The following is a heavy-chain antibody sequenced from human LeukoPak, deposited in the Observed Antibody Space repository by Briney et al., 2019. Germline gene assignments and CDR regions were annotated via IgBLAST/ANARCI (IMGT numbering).Heavy chain of an antibody. J-gene: IGHJ4*02. D-gene: IGHD3-9*01. CDR1: GCSISSSSYY. CDR2: IYYSGST. Sequence: SETLSLTCTVSGCSISSSSYYWGWIRQPPGKGLEWIGSIYYSGSTYYNPALKSRVTISVDTSKNQFSLKLSSVTAADTAVYYCASLTQPTNFDWLLFGYWGQGTLVNVSS. V-gene: IGHV4-39*01. CDR3: ASLTQPTNFDWLLFGY.